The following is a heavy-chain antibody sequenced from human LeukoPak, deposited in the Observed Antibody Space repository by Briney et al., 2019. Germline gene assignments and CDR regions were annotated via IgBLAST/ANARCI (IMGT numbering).Heavy chain of an antibody. J-gene: IGHJ4*02. CDR3: ARDGEYIDGGIQKDY. V-gene: IGHV1-18*01. Sequence: ASVKVSCKASGYTFTSYGISWVRQAPGQGLEWMGWISAYNGNTNYAQKLQGRVTMTTDTSTSTAYMELRSLRSDDTAVYYCARDGEYIDGGIQKDYWGQGILVTVSS. D-gene: IGHD5-18*01. CDR2: ISAYNGNT. CDR1: GYTFTSYG.